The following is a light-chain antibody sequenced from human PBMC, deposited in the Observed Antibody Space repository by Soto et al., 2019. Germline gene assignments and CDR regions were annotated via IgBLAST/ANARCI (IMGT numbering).Light chain of an antibody. J-gene: IGKJ4*01. CDR3: QQRNSWPLT. CDR2: DAS. Sequence: EIVLTQSPATLSLSPGERATLSCRASQSVSKYLAWYQQKPGQAPRLLIYDASNRATGIPARFSGSGSGTDFTLTVSSLEPEDFAVYYCQQRNSWPLTFGGGTKVDMK. V-gene: IGKV3-11*01. CDR1: QSVSKY.